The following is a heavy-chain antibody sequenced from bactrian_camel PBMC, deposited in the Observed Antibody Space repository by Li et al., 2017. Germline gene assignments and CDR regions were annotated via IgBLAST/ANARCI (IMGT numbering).Heavy chain of an antibody. CDR2: IDSDGST. V-gene: IGHV3S53*01. D-gene: IGHD3*01. Sequence: LVESGGGSAQAGGSLRLSCVASGDTDSGVSGSICMGWFRQAPGKEREGVATIDSDGSTRYADSVKGRFAISRDKSNNTLYLQMNNLKTEDTGMYYCMASGAGYCITDAYWGQGTQVTVS. J-gene: IGHJ4*01. CDR3: MASGAGYCITDAY. CDR1: GDTDSGVSGSIC.